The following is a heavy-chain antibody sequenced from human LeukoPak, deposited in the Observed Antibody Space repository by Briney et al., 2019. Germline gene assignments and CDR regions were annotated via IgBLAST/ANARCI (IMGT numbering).Heavy chain of an antibody. CDR1: GLTFDDYA. J-gene: IGHJ3*02. D-gene: IGHD6-19*01. V-gene: IGHV3-9*01. CDR2: ISRNSGSI. CDR3: AKPVTQWLVTNDAFDI. Sequence: PGGSLRLSCAASGLTFDDYAMHWVRQAPAKGLEWVSGISRNSGSIGYADPVKGRFTISRDNAKNSLYLQMNSLRAEDTALYYCAKPVTQWLVTNDAFDIWGQGKMITVS.